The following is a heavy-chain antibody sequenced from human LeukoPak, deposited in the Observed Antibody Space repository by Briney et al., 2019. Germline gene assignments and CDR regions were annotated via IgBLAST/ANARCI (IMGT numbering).Heavy chain of an antibody. CDR1: GFTFYDYA. Sequence: GRSLRLSCAASGFTFYDYAMHWVRQAPGKGLEWVSGFSWNSGSIGYADSVKGRFTISRDNAKNSLYLQMNSLRAEDTALYYCARGHSSGHDAFDIWGQGTMVTVSS. CDR2: FSWNSGSI. CDR3: ARGHSSGHDAFDI. V-gene: IGHV3-9*01. J-gene: IGHJ3*02. D-gene: IGHD6-19*01.